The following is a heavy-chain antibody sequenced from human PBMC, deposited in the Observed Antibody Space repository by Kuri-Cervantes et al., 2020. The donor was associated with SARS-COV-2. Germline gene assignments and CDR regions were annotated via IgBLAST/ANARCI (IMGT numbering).Heavy chain of an antibody. CDR2: IWYDGSNK. Sequence: GESLKISCATSGFTFSGYAMHWVRQAPGKGPEWVAVIWYDGSNKYYADSVKGRFTISRDNSKNTLYLQMNSLRAEDTAVYYCARDLSTVLGEDYFDYWGQGTLVTVSS. D-gene: IGHD2-8*01. J-gene: IGHJ4*02. CDR3: ARDLSTVLGEDYFDY. V-gene: IGHV3-33*08. CDR1: GFTFSGYA.